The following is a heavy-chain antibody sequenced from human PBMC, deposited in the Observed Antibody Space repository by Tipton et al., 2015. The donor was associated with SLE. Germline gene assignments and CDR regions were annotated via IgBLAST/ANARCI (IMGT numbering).Heavy chain of an antibody. CDR3: ASEWLPYYYYMDV. D-gene: IGHD6-19*01. V-gene: IGHV3-30*04. J-gene: IGHJ6*03. CDR1: GFTFSSYA. Sequence: RSLRLSCAASGFTFSSYAMHWVRQAPGKGLEWVAVISYDGSNKYYADSVKGRFTISRDNSKNTLYLQMNSLRAEDTAVYYCASEWLPYYYYMDVWGKGTTVTVS. CDR2: ISYDGSNK.